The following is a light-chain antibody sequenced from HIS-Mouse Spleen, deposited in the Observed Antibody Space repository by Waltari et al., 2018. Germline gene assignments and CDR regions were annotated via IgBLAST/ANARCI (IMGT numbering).Light chain of an antibody. Sequence: DIHLTQSPSFLFASVGDRVIITCRASQGISSYLAWYQQKPGKAPKLLIYAASTLQSGVPSRFSGSGSGTEFTLTISSLQPEDFATYYCQQLNSYPPTFGQGTKVEIK. V-gene: IGKV1-9*01. CDR3: QQLNSYPPT. CDR1: QGISSY. CDR2: AAS. J-gene: IGKJ1*01.